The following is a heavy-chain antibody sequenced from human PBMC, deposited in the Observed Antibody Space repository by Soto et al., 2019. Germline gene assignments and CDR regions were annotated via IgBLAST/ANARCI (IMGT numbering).Heavy chain of an antibody. V-gene: IGHV1-8*01. CDR2: MNPKSGNT. CDR3: ARGLVGATTR. Sequence: QVQLVQSGAEVKKPGASVKVSCRASGYTFTSDDINWVRQATGQGLEWRGWMNPKSGNTGYAQKFQGRVNMTRNTSISTAYMVLSSLRSEDTAVYYCARGLVGATTRWGQGTLVTVSS. J-gene: IGHJ4*02. CDR1: GYTFTSDD. D-gene: IGHD1-26*01.